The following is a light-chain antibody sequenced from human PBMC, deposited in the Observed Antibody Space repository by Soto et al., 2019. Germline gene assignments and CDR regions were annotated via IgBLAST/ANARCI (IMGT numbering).Light chain of an antibody. J-gene: IGKJ1*01. Sequence: EIVLTQSPATLSLSPGERATLSCRASQSIGLAVAWYQHKPGQAPRLLIFDASQRATGIPARFRGSGSGTDFTLSISSLEPEDFAVYYCQQRNDRPPWTFGQGTRWIS. CDR1: QSIGLA. CDR2: DAS. CDR3: QQRNDRPPWT. V-gene: IGKV3-11*01.